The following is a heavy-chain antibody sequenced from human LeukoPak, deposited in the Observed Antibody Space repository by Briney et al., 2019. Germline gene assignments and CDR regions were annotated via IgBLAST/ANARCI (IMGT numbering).Heavy chain of an antibody. V-gene: IGHV4-4*07. CDR1: GGSISSYY. Sequence: SETLSLTCTVSGGSISSYYWSLIRQPAGKGLEWIGRIYVSGSTNYNPSLKSRVTMSVDTSKNQFSLKLSSVTAADTAVYYCAKDLQTMVVGGAFDIWGQGTMVTVSS. D-gene: IGHD3-22*01. CDR3: AKDLQTMVVGGAFDI. CDR2: IYVSGST. J-gene: IGHJ3*02.